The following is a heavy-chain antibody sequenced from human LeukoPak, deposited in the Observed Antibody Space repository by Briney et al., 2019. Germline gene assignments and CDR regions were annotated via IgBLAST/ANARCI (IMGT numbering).Heavy chain of an antibody. CDR2: IYYSGST. Sequence: PSETLSLTCAVSAYSISRGYYWGWIRQPPGKGLEWIGSIYYSGSTYYNPSLKSRVTISVDTSKNQFSLKLSSVTAADTAVYYCARLSIPRSGSAFDIWGQGTMVTVSS. CDR1: AYSISRGYY. CDR3: ARLSIPRSGSAFDI. J-gene: IGHJ3*02. D-gene: IGHD2-21*01. V-gene: IGHV4-38-2*01.